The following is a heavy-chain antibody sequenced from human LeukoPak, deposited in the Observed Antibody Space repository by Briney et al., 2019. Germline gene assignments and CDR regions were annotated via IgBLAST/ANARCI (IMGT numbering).Heavy chain of an antibody. D-gene: IGHD6-19*01. CDR3: ARAGRQWLKPDAFDI. CDR1: GGSFRGDY. V-gene: IGHV4-34*01. Sequence: TETLSLTCSVYGGSFRGDYCGSIRQPPGKGLGWIGEINHSGSTNYNPSLKSRVTISVDTSKNQFSLKLSSVTAADTAVYYCARAGRQWLKPDAFDIWGQGTMVTVSS. J-gene: IGHJ3*02. CDR2: INHSGST.